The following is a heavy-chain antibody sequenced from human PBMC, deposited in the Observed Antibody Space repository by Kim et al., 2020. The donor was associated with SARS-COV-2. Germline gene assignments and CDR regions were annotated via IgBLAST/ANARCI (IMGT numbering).Heavy chain of an antibody. CDR1: GGSISSYY. V-gene: IGHV4-59*13. D-gene: IGHD3-9*01. CDR3: ARVGTYYDILTGYYNGAFDI. CDR2: IYYSGST. Sequence: SETLSLTCTVSGGSISSYYWSWIRQPPGKGLEWIGYIYYSGSTNYNPSLKSRVTISVDTSKNQFSLKLSSVTAADTAVYYCARVGTYYDILTGYYNGAFDIWGQGTMVTVSS. J-gene: IGHJ3*02.